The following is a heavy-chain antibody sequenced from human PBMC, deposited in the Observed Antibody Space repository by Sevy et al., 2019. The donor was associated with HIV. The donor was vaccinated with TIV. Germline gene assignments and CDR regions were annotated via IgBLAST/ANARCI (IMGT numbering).Heavy chain of an antibody. J-gene: IGHJ4*02. CDR1: GFTFSNYY. V-gene: IGHV3-11*06. CDR3: ERQDGYNDWGTNEFDY. D-gene: IGHD5-12*01. Sequence: GGSLRLSCAASGFTFSNYYMSWIRQAPGKGLEWVSYISSSSSYTNYADSVKGRFTISRDNAKNSLYLQMNSLRAEDTAVYYYERQDGYNDWGTNEFDYWGQGTLVTVSS. CDR2: ISSSSSYT.